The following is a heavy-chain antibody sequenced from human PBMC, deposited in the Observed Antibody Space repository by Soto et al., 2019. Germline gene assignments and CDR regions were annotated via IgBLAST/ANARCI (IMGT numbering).Heavy chain of an antibody. Sequence: ASVKVSCKASGGTFSSYAISWVRQAPGQGLEWMGGIIPIFGTANYAQKFQGRATITADESTSTAYMELSSLRSEDTAVYYCARDHYDYPEGFQHWGQGTLVTVSS. D-gene: IGHD3-16*01. J-gene: IGHJ1*01. CDR3: ARDHYDYPEGFQH. CDR1: GGTFSSYA. CDR2: IIPIFGTA. V-gene: IGHV1-69*13.